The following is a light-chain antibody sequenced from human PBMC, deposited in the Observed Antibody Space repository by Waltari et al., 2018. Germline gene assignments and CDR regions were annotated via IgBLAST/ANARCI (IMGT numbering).Light chain of an antibody. CDR2: KES. J-gene: IGLJ2*01. V-gene: IGLV3-25*03. CDR3: QSADSSGTYIV. CDR1: ALPKQY. Sequence: SYDLTQPPSLSVSPGQTARITCSGDALPKQYSYWYQQKAGQAPVLVIHKESDRPSGIPERFSGSNSGTTVTLTISGVQAEDEADYYCQSADSSGTYIVFGGGTKLTVL.